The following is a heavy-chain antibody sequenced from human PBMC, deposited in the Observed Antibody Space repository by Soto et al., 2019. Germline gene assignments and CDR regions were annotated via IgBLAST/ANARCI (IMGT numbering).Heavy chain of an antibody. CDR1: GYPFTHYG. Sequence: ASVKVSCKSSGYPFTHYGITWVRQAPGQGPEWMGWISPFNGNTNYGQTLQGRVTLTTDTSTSTVYMELRSLRSDDTAVYYCARAYYDILPGYPAGPNFDYWGQGTLVTVSS. CDR3: ARAYYDILPGYPAGPNFDY. J-gene: IGHJ4*02. CDR2: ISPFNGNT. D-gene: IGHD3-9*01. V-gene: IGHV1-18*01.